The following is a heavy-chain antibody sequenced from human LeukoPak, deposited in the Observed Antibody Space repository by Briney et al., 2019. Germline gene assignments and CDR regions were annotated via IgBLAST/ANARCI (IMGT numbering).Heavy chain of an antibody. V-gene: IGHV4-59*01. CDR3: ARWHSHGRYFDY. D-gene: IGHD2-21*01. J-gene: IGHJ4*02. CDR2: FCDSGNT. CDR1: GGSIRNYC. Sequence: SETLSLTCAVSGGSIRNYCWNWIRQPPGKGLEWIGYFCDSGNTDYKPSLKSRVSMSLDTSKNQLSLKVTSATAAGTAVYFCARWHSHGRYFDYWGQGVLVTVSS.